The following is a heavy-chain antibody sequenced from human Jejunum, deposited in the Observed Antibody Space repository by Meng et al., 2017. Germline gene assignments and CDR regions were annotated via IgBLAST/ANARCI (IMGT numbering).Heavy chain of an antibody. V-gene: IGHV4-59*12. CDR1: GGSISGFH. J-gene: IGHJ3*02. D-gene: IGHD3-9*01. CDR2: IYYSGST. Sequence: SETLSLTCTVSGGSISGFHWSWIRQPPGKGLEWIGYIYYSGSTTYNPSLKSRVTVSLDTSKNQFSLRLSSMTAADTALYYCARGPYYDVLTGYYPGAFDIWGQGTMVTVSS. CDR3: ARGPYYDVLTGYYPGAFDI.